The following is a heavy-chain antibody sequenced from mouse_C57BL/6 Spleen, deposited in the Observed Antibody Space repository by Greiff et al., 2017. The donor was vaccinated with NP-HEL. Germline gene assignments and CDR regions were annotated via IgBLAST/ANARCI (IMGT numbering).Heavy chain of an antibody. Sequence: EVHLVESGGGLVQPGGSMKLSCAASGFTFSDAWMDWVRQSPEKGLEWVAEIRNKANNHATYYAESVKGRFTISRDDSKSSVYLQMNSLRAEDTGIYYCTREDYYGNFFFDYWGQGTTLTVSS. CDR1: GFTFSDAW. CDR2: IRNKANNHAT. V-gene: IGHV6-6*01. CDR3: TREDYYGNFFFDY. D-gene: IGHD2-1*01. J-gene: IGHJ2*01.